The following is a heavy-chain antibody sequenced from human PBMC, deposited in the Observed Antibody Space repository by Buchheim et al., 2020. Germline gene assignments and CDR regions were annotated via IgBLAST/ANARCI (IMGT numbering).Heavy chain of an antibody. CDR2: INPSGGST. V-gene: IGHV1-46*03. D-gene: IGHD3-10*01. J-gene: IGHJ4*02. Sequence: QVQLVQSGAEVKKPGASVKVSCKASGYTFTSYYMHWVRQAPGQGLEWMGIINPSGGSTSYAQKFQGRVTMTRDTSTSTVYMELSSLRSEETAVYYCARDMSGDITMVQGVPDYWGQGTL. CDR3: ARDMSGDITMVQGVPDY. CDR1: GYTFTSYY.